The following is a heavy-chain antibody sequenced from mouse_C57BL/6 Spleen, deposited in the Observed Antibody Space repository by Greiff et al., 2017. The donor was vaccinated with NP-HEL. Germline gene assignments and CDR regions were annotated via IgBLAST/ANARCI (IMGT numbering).Heavy chain of an antibody. CDR3: ARVGTTVVADWYFDV. V-gene: IGHV1-64*01. CDR2: IHPNSGST. J-gene: IGHJ1*03. D-gene: IGHD1-1*01. Sequence: QVQLQQPGAELVKPGASVKLSCKASGYTFTSYWMHWVKQRPGQGLEWIGMIHPNSGSTNYNEKFKSKATLTVDKSSSTAYMQLSSLTSEDSAVYYCARVGTTVVADWYFDVWGTGTTVTVSS. CDR1: GYTFTSYW.